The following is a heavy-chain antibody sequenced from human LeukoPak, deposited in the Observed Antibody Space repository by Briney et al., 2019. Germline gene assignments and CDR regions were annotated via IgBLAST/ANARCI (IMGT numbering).Heavy chain of an antibody. V-gene: IGHV4-59*01. Sequence: ETLSLTCTVSGGSISSYYWSWLRQPPGKGLEWIGYIYYSGSTNCNPSLKSRVTISLDTSKNQFSLKLSSLTAADTAVYYCARRVAGESRAFDIWGQGTMVTVSS. CDR3: ARRVAGESRAFDI. J-gene: IGHJ3*02. CDR1: GGSISSYY. D-gene: IGHD3-10*01. CDR2: IYYSGST.